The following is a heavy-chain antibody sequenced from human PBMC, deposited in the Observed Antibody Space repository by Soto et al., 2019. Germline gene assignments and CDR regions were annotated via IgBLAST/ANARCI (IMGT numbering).Heavy chain of an antibody. D-gene: IGHD3-10*01. J-gene: IGHJ6*02. CDR1: GFPFSNAW. CDR2: IKSKTDGGTT. Sequence: GGSLRLSCAASGFPFSNAWMNWVRQAPGKGLEWVGRIKSKTDGGTTDYAAPVKGRFTISRDDSKNTLYLQMNSLKTEDTAVYYCTTGITMVRGEYYYYGMDVWGQGTTVTVSS. CDR3: TTGITMVRGEYYYYGMDV. V-gene: IGHV3-15*07.